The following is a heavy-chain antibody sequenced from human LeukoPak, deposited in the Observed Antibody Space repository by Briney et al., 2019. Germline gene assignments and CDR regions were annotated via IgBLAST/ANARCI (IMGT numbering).Heavy chain of an antibody. CDR1: GFTFTRYS. CDR2: ISSSGSYI. V-gene: IGHV3-21*01. D-gene: IGHD6-6*01. J-gene: IGHJ4*02. CDR3: ARGTYRSSSPSIGMPYYLDY. Sequence: GGSLRLSCAASGFTFTRYSMNWVRQAPGKGLEWVSSISSSGSYIFYAQSVEGRLIISRDNAKNSHYLQMKSLRVDDTAVYFCARGTYRSSSPSIGMPYYLDYWGQGILVTVSS.